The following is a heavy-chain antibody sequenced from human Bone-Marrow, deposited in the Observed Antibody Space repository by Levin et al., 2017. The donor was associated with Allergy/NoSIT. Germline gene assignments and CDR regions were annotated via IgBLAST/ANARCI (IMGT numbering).Heavy chain of an antibody. V-gene: IGHV3-7*04. J-gene: IGHJ3*01. CDR1: EFTLSRYW. Sequence: PGGSLRLSCVGSEFTLSRYWMSWVRQAPGKGLEWVANIKQDGSEKNYVDSVKGRISISRDNAKNSLYLQLNSLRAEDTAVYYCARESSGYNYGLDAFDLWGQGTMVTVSS. D-gene: IGHD5-18*01. CDR3: ARESSGYNYGLDAFDL. CDR2: IKQDGSEK.